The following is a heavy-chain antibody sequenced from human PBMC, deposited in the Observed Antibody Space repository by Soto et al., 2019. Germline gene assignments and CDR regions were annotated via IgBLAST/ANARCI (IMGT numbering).Heavy chain of an antibody. CDR2: IIPIFGTA. V-gene: IGHV1-69*13. CDR3: ARDPPTYYYDSSVRYGMDV. CDR1: GGTFSSYA. Sequence: SVKVSCKASGGTFSSYAISWVRQAPGQGLEWTGGIIPIFGTANYAQKFQGRVTITADESTSTAYMELSSLRSEDTAVYYCARDPPTYYYDSSVRYGMDVWGQGTTVTVSS. J-gene: IGHJ6*02. D-gene: IGHD3-22*01.